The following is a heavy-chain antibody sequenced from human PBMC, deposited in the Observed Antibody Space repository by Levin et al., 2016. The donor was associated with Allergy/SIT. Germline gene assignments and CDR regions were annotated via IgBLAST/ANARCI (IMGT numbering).Heavy chain of an antibody. Sequence: ASVKVSCKASGYTFTSYAMHWVRQAPGQRLEWMGWINAGNGNTKYSQKFQGRVTITRDTSASTAYMELRSLRSDDTAVYYCAREDSSSWYVRAVGENWFDPWGQGTLVTVSS. J-gene: IGHJ5*02. CDR1: GYTFTSYA. V-gene: IGHV1-3*01. D-gene: IGHD6-13*01. CDR2: INAGNGNT. CDR3: AREDSSSWYVRAVGENWFDP.